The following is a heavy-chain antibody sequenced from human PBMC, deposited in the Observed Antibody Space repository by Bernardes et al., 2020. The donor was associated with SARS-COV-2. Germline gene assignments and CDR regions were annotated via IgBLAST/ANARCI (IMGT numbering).Heavy chain of an antibody. V-gene: IGHV3-11*03. CDR2: ISSSSTYR. Sequence: GGSLRLSCAASGFSISDYYMSWIRQAPGKGLEWISYISSSSTYRHYADSVKGRFTISRDNAKNSVYLQMNSLRGEDTAVYYCAPTGVAGTPTDYWGQGTLVTVSS. J-gene: IGHJ4*02. D-gene: IGHD6-19*01. CDR3: APTGVAGTPTDY. CDR1: GFSISDYY.